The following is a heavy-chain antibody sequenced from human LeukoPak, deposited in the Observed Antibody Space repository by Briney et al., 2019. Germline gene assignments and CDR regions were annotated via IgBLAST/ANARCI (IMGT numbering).Heavy chain of an antibody. J-gene: IGHJ5*02. CDR2: IYYSGST. CDR3: ARSGIPPTGWFDP. CDR1: GGSISSYY. V-gene: IGHV4-59*01. Sequence: PSETLSLTCTVSGGSISSYYWSWIRQPPGKGLEWIGYIYYSGSTNYNPSLKSRVTISVDTSKNQFSLKLSPVTAADTAVYYCARSGIPPTGWFDPWGQGTLVTVSS. D-gene: IGHD2-21*01.